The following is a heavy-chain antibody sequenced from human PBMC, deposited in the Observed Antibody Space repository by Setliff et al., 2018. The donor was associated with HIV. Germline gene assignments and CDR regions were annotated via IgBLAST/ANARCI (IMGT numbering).Heavy chain of an antibody. Sequence: GESLKISCKGSGYTFTSYWIGWVRQMPGKGLEWTGIIYPGDSDTRYSPSFQGRVTISADKSINTAYLQWSSLQASDTAMYYCARRASKASLDYWGQGTLVTVSS. CDR3: ARRASKASLDY. J-gene: IGHJ4*02. V-gene: IGHV5-51*01. CDR2: IYPGDSDT. CDR1: GYTFTSYW.